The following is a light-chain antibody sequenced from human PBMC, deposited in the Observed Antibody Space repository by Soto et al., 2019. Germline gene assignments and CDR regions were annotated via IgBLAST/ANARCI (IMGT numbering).Light chain of an antibody. CDR1: GSDVGSYNR. V-gene: IGLV2-18*02. J-gene: IGLJ2*01. CDR2: DVS. CDR3: SSYTSSTAMV. Sequence: QSVLTQPPSVSGSPGQSVTISCTGTGSDVGSYNRVSWYQQPPATAPKLLIYDVSHRPSGVPDRFSGSKSGNTASLSISGLQAEDEADYYGSSYTSSTAMVFGGGTKLTVL.